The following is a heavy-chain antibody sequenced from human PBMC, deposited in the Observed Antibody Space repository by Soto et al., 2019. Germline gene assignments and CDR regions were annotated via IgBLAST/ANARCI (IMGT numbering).Heavy chain of an antibody. Sequence: ASVKVSCKVSGYTLTELSMHWVRQAPGKGLEWMGGFDPEDGETIYAQKFQGRVTMTEDTSTDTAYMELSSLRSEDTAVYYCATSCSSTSCYWWFDYWGHGTQVTVSS. J-gene: IGHJ4*01. D-gene: IGHD2-2*01. CDR2: FDPEDGET. CDR3: ATSCSSTSCYWWFDY. CDR1: GYTLTELS. V-gene: IGHV1-24*01.